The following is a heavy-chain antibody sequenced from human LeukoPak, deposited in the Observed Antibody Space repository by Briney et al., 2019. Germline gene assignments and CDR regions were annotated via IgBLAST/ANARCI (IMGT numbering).Heavy chain of an antibody. CDR1: GDSISSYY. CDR3: VRHKNSGIYPLDF. D-gene: IGHD3-10*01. V-gene: IGHV4-59*08. Sequence: PSETLSLTCSVSGDSISSYYWGWIRQSPGKGLEYIGYIHSKGSTNYNPSLRSRLTLSIDTSANQLSLTLNSVTAADTAVYYCVRHKNSGIYPLDFWGRGILVTVSS. CDR2: IHSKGST. J-gene: IGHJ4*02.